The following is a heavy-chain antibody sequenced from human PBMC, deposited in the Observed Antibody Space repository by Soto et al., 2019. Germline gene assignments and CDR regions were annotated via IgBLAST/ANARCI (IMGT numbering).Heavy chain of an antibody. D-gene: IGHD3-22*01. CDR2: IYSSGRT. Sequence: EVELVESGGGLVQPGGSLRLSCTASRFSVSNNFMSWVRQAPGKGLEWVSLIYSSGRTYYADSVRGRFTISRDNSNNALYLQMNGLRAGDTAVFDSARRYFYEGSGFYGAFDLWGQGTMVTVSS. J-gene: IGHJ3*01. V-gene: IGHV3-66*04. CDR3: ARRYFYEGSGFYGAFDL. CDR1: RFSVSNNF.